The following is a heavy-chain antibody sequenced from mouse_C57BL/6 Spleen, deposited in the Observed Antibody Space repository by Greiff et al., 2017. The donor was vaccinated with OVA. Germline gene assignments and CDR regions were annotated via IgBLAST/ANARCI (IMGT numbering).Heavy chain of an antibody. CDR1: GYTFTSYW. J-gene: IGHJ2*01. CDR2: IYPGSGST. D-gene: IGHD1-1*01. Sequence: VKLQQPGAELVKPGASVKMSCKASGYTFTSYWITWVKQRPGQGLEWIGDIYPGSGSTNYNEKFKSKATLTVDTSSSTANMQLSSLTSEDSAVYYCARALYYGSSYDYWGQGTTLTVSS. V-gene: IGHV1-55*01. CDR3: ARALYYGSSYDY.